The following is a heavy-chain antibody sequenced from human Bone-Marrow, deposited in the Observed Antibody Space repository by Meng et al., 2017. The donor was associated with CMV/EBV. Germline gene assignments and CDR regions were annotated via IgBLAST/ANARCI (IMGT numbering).Heavy chain of an antibody. Sequence: GESLKISCAASGFTFSSYWMSWVRQAPGKGLEWVANIKQDGSEKYYVDSVKGRFTISRDNAKNSLYLQMNSLRAEDTAVYYCARNWNNDYWGQRNLVTVSS. CDR1: GFTFSSYW. V-gene: IGHV3-7*01. CDR2: IKQDGSEK. CDR3: ARNWNNDY. J-gene: IGHJ4*02. D-gene: IGHD1/OR15-1a*01.